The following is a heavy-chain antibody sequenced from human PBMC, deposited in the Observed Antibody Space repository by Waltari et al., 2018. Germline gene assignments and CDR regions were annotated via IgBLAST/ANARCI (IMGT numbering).Heavy chain of an antibody. J-gene: IGHJ4*02. Sequence: EVRLLESGGALVQPGGSLRLLCAASGFPFGPYYMIWVRQAPGRGLEWVSTISGPAHETVYADSVKGRFTISRDNSKTTLYLQMNSLRVEDTAMYYCANYGQLPSNGDYWGQGTLVTVSS. CDR3: ANYGQLPSNGDY. CDR1: GFPFGPYY. D-gene: IGHD1-1*01. V-gene: IGHV3-23*01. CDR2: ISGPAHET.